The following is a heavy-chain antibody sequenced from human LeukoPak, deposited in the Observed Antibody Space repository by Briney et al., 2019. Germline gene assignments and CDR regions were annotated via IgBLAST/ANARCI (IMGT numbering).Heavy chain of an antibody. J-gene: IGHJ4*02. D-gene: IGHD4/OR15-4a*01. Sequence: SETLSLTCTVSGGSISSSSYYWGWIRQAPGKGLEWIGSIYHSGSTYYNPSLKSRVTISVDTSKNQFSLKLSSVTAADTAVYYCAGDCDYGTSRHRFDYWGQGTLVTVSS. CDR2: IYHSGST. V-gene: IGHV4-39*07. CDR1: GGSISSSSYY. CDR3: AGDCDYGTSRHRFDY.